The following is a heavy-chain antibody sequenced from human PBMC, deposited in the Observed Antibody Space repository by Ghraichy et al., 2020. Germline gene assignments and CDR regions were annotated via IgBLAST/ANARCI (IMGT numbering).Heavy chain of an antibody. Sequence: LSLTCAASGLTVSNNYMGWVRQAPGKGLEWVSIIYSGGSTYYPDSVKGRFATSRDNSKNTLYLQMNSLRAEDTAVYYCARAVVDSGFDYFDYWGQGALVTVSS. CDR1: GLTVSNNY. CDR3: ARAVVDSGFDYFDY. V-gene: IGHV3-53*01. D-gene: IGHD3-10*01. CDR2: IYSGGST. J-gene: IGHJ4*02.